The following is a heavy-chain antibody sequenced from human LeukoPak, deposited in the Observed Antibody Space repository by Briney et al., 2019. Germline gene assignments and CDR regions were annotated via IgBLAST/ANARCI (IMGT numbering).Heavy chain of an antibody. D-gene: IGHD3-10*01. CDR2: ISGSGGST. V-gene: IGHV3-23*01. Sequence: GGTLRLSCAASGFTFSSYAMSWVRQAPGKGLEWVSAISGSGGSTYYADSVKGRFTISRDNSKNTLYLQMNSLKSEDTAVYYCTTYGSGRKFDYWGQGILVTVSS. J-gene: IGHJ4*02. CDR3: TTYGSGRKFDY. CDR1: GFTFSSYA.